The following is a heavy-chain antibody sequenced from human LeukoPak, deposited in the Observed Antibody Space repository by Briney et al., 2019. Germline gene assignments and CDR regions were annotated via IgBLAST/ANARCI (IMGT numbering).Heavy chain of an antibody. CDR1: GGSIGNYY. V-gene: IGHV4-59*12. J-gene: IGHJ4*02. D-gene: IGHD1-20*01. CDR2: IYYSGST. Sequence: ASETLSLTCTVSGGSIGNYYWSWIRQPPGKGLEWIGYIYYSGSTNYNPSLKSRVTISVDTSKNQLSLKLSSVTAADTAVYYCARERMGRYNWSNFDYWGQGTLVTVSS. CDR3: ARERMGRYNWSNFDY.